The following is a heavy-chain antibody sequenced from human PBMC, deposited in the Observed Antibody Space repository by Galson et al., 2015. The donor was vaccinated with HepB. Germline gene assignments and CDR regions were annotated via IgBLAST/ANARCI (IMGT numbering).Heavy chain of an antibody. CDR2: IRQDGSEK. V-gene: IGHV3-7*03. CDR1: GFTFSSYW. CDR3: ARAGNDNVWGRGYFDF. Sequence: SLRLSCAASGFTFSSYWMTWVRQAPGKGLEWVANIRQDGSEKYYADSVKGRLTISRDNAKNSLDLQMDSLRAEDTAVYYCARAGNDNVWGRGYFDFWGQGTLVTVSS. J-gene: IGHJ4*02. D-gene: IGHD3-16*01.